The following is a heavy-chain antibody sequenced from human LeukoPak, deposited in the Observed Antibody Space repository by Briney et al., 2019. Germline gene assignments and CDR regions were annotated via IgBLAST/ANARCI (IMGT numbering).Heavy chain of an antibody. V-gene: IGHV3-48*03. Sequence: GGSLRLSCAASGFTFSSYEMNWVRQAPGKGLEWVSYISSSGSTIYYADSVKGRFTISRDNAKNSLYLQMNSLRAEDTAVYYCASYLRYYDYWSGYNADYYLDSWGQGTLVTVSS. CDR3: ASYLRYYDYWSGYNADYYLDS. J-gene: IGHJ4*02. CDR1: GFTFSSYE. CDR2: ISSSGSTI. D-gene: IGHD3-3*01.